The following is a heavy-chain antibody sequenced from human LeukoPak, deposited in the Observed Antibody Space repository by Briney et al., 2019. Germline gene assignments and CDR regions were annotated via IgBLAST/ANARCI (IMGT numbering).Heavy chain of an antibody. J-gene: IGHJ6*02. Sequence: GGSLRLSCAASGFIFSRHDMRWVRHPRGKGLEWVSAIGTGGDTYYQDSVKGRFTISRENAKSSLYLHMNSLRAGDTAVYYCTRGPRYGSSDYPNYGMDVWGQGTTVTVSS. CDR3: TRGPRYGSSDYPNYGMDV. CDR1: GFIFSRHD. V-gene: IGHV3-13*01. CDR2: IGTGGDT. D-gene: IGHD3-22*01.